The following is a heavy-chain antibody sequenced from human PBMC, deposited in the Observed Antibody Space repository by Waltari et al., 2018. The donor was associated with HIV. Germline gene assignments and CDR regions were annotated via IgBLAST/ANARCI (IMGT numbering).Heavy chain of an antibody. V-gene: IGHV3-15*01. CDR3: TTERWLQPIDY. D-gene: IGHD5-12*01. CDR2: IKRKTDGGTT. CDR1: GFTFTNAW. Sequence: EVQLVESGGGLVKPGGSLRLSCAASGFTFTNAWMSWVRQAPGKGLEWVGRIKRKTDGGTTDYAAPVKGRFTISRDDSKNTLYLQMNSLKTEDTAVYYCTTERWLQPIDYWGQGTLVTVSS. J-gene: IGHJ4*02.